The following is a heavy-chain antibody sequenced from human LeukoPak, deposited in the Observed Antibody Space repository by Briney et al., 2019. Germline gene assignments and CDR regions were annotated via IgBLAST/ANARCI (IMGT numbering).Heavy chain of an antibody. CDR2: IYYSGST. Sequence: SQTLSLTCTVSGGSISSGGYYWSWIRQHPGKGLEWIGYIYYSGSTYYNPSLKSRVTISVDTSKNQFSLKLSSVTAADTAVYXXARGDGDYSLNWFDPWGQGTLVTVSS. D-gene: IGHD4-17*01. V-gene: IGHV4-31*03. CDR1: GGSISSGGYY. CDR3: ARGDGDYSLNWFDP. J-gene: IGHJ5*02.